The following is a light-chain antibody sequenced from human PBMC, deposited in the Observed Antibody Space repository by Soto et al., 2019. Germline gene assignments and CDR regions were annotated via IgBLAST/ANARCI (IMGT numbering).Light chain of an antibody. V-gene: IGKV3-20*01. Sequence: EVVLTQSPGTLSLSAGERATLSCRASQSFGSSFLAWYQQKPGQAPRLLIYGASTRATGTPDRFTGGGFGTDFTLTISRVEPEDFAVYYCQQYDSSFTFGGGTKV. CDR3: QQYDSSFT. CDR1: QSFGSSF. CDR2: GAS. J-gene: IGKJ4*01.